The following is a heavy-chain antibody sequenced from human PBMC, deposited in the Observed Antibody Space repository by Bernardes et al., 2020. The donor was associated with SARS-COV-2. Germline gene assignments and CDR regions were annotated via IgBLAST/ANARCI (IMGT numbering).Heavy chain of an antibody. D-gene: IGHD6-19*01. J-gene: IGHJ4*02. Sequence: GGSLRLSCSASGFTFSSYSMHWVRQAPGKGLEYVSGISSDGGNKQYADSVEDRFTISRDNSKDTLYLQLTSLRLEDTAVYYCVKADYKFFWPCSGGGGHFFDNWGQGSLLTVSS. CDR3: VKADYKFFWPCSGGGGHFFDN. CDR2: ISSDGGNK. CDR1: GFTFSSYS. V-gene: IGHV3-64D*06.